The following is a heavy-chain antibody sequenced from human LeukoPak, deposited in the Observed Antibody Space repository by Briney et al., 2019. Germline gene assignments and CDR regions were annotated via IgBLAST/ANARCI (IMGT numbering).Heavy chain of an antibody. CDR1: GFTFSSYG. J-gene: IGHJ4*02. D-gene: IGHD2-2*01. Sequence: GGSLRLSCAASGFTFSSYGMHWVRQAPGKGLEWVAVISYDGSNKHYADSVKGRFTISRDNSKNTLYLQMNSLRAEDTAVYYCAKDRDIVVVPAVMNFDYWGQGTLVTVSS. V-gene: IGHV3-30*18. CDR2: ISYDGSNK. CDR3: AKDRDIVVVPAVMNFDY.